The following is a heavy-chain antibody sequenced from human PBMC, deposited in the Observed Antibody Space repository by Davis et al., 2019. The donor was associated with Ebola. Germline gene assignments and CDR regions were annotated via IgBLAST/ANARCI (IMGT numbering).Heavy chain of an antibody. V-gene: IGHV4-34*01. J-gene: IGHJ4*02. Sequence: PSETLSLTCAVYGGSFSGYYWSWIRQPPGKGLEWIGEINHSGSTNYNPSLKSRVTISVDTSKNQFSLKLSSVTAADTAVYYCARRVITVRPFDYWGQGTLVTVSS. D-gene: IGHD3-22*01. CDR2: INHSGST. CDR3: ARRVITVRPFDY. CDR1: GGSFSGYY.